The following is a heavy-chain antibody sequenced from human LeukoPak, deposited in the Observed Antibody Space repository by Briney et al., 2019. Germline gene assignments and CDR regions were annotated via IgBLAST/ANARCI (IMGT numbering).Heavy chain of an antibody. CDR1: GFTFSSYS. J-gene: IGHJ5*02. Sequence: KAGGSLRLSCAASGFTFSSYSMNWVRQAPGKGLEWVSSISSSSSYIYYADSVKGRFTISRDNAKNSLYLQMNSLRAEDTAVYYCARPLSEGFDPWGQGTLVTVSS. CDR3: ARPLSEGFDP. V-gene: IGHV3-21*01. D-gene: IGHD3-16*02. CDR2: ISSSSSYI.